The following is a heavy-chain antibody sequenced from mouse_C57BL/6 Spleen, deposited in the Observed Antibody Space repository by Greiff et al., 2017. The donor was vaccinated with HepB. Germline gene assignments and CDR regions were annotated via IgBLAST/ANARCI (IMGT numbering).Heavy chain of an antibody. V-gene: IGHV1-59*01. CDR2: IDPSDSYT. Sequence: QVQLQQPGAELVRPGPSVKLSCKASGYTFTSYWMHWVKQRPGQGLEWIGVIDPSDSYTNYNQKFKGKATLTVDTSSSTAYMQLSSLTSEDSAVYYCARGYYGSIHWYFDVWGTGTTVTVSS. CDR3: ARGYYGSIHWYFDV. J-gene: IGHJ1*03. CDR1: GYTFTSYW. D-gene: IGHD1-1*01.